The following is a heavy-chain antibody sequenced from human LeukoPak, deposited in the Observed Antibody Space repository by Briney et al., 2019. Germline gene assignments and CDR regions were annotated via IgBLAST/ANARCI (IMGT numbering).Heavy chain of an antibody. CDR3: AKDMSQLVLPYYDILTGYDY. CDR1: GFTFDDYA. V-gene: IGHV3-43*02. CDR2: ISGDGGST. D-gene: IGHD3-9*01. J-gene: IGHJ4*02. Sequence: GGSLRLSCAASGFTFDDYAKHWVRQAPGKGLEWVSLISGDGGSTYYADSVKGRFTISRDNSKNSLYLQMNSLRTEDTALYYCAKDMSQLVLPYYDILTGYDYWGQGTLVTVSS.